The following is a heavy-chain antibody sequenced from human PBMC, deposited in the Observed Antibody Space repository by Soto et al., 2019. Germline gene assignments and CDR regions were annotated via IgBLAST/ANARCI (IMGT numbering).Heavy chain of an antibody. CDR2: IIRIFTSA. V-gene: IGHV1-69*01. CDR1: GGSFNSNA. Sequence: QVQLGQSGAEVKKPGSSVKVSCKASGGSFNSNAFSWVRQAPGQGLEWLGGIIRIFTSANYAQKFHDRVTSTADESSSTIYMEVSRLTPEATAVDYCAKTTGATYILPVWDVWGPGTTVTVSS. J-gene: IGHJ6*02. CDR3: AKTTGATYILPVWDV. D-gene: IGHD4-17*01.